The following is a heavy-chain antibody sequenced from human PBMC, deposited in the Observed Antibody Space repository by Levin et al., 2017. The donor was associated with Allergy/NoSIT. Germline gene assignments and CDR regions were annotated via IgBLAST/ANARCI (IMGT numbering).Heavy chain of an antibody. V-gene: IGHV3-33*01. CDR2: IWRDGSEE. Sequence: GGSLRLSCAASGFLFSDFGMHWVRQVPGKGLEWVAIIWRDGSEEYYADSVKGRFTISRDNSKDMLYLQMNSLRVEDAAVYYCARDGIGRPFKGYLDYWGQGSLVTVSS. J-gene: IGHJ4*02. D-gene: IGHD1-26*01. CDR1: GFLFSDFG. CDR3: ARDGIGRPFKGYLDY.